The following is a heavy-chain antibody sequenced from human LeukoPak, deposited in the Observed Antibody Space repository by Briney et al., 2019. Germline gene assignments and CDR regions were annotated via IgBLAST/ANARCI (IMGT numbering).Heavy chain of an antibody. J-gene: IGHJ4*02. CDR3: ASAVD. D-gene: IGHD4-23*01. CDR2: IYTSGST. V-gene: IGHV4-61*02. Sequence: SETLSLTCTVSGGSISSGSYYWSWIRQPAGTGLEWIGRIYTSGSTNYNPSLKSRVTISVDTSKNQFSLKLSSVTAADTAVYYCASAVDWGQGTLVTVSS. CDR1: GGSISSGSYY.